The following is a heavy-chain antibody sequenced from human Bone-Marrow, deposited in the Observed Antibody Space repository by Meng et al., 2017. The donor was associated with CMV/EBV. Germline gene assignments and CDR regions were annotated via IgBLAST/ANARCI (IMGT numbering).Heavy chain of an antibody. V-gene: IGHV3-30*04. J-gene: IGHJ3*02. CDR1: GFTFSSYA. CDR3: AKEGEAYCGGDCYFRAFDI. CDR2: ISYDGTDE. D-gene: IGHD2-21*01. Sequence: GESLKISCAGSGFTFSSYAMHWVRQAPGKGLEWVAVISYDGTDEYYADSVKGRFTISRDNSKNTLYLQMNSLRAEDTAVYYCAKEGEAYCGGDCYFRAFDIWGQGKMVTVAS.